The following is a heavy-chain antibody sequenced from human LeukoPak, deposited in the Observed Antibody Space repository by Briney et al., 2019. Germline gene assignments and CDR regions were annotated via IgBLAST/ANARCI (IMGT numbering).Heavy chain of an antibody. Sequence: SETLSLTCAVYGGSFSGYYWTWIRQSPGRGLEWIGEVHYSGSATYNPSLKSRVTISVDTSINQFSLKMNSVAAADTAVYYCARGQWFRAFWSRGTPVTVSS. D-gene: IGHD3-10*01. CDR2: VHYSGSA. J-gene: IGHJ4*02. V-gene: IGHV4-34*01. CDR3: ARGQWFRAF. CDR1: GGSFSGYY.